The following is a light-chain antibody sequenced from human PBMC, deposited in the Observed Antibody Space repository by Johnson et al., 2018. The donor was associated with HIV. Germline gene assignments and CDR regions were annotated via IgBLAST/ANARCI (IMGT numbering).Light chain of an antibody. CDR3: GTWDSSLSAAV. J-gene: IGLJ1*01. CDR1: SSNIGNNY. V-gene: IGLV1-51*02. CDR2: ENN. Sequence: QSVLTQPPSVSAAPGQKVTISCSGSSSNIGNNYVSWYQQLPGTAPKLLIYENNKRPLGIPDRFSGSKSGTSATLGITGLQTGDEADYYCGTWDSSLSAAVFGTGTKVTVL.